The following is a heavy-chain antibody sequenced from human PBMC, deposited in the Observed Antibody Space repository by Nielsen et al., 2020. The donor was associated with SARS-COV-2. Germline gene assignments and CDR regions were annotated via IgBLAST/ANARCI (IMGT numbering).Heavy chain of an antibody. CDR3: ATYRYCSSTSCYRGHY. Sequence: SETLSLTCTVSGGSVSSGSYYWSWIRQPPGKGLEWIGYIYYSGSTNYNPSLKSRVTISVDTSKNQFSLKLSSVTAADTAVYYCATYRYCSSTSCYRGHYWGQGTLVTVSS. V-gene: IGHV4-61*01. D-gene: IGHD2-2*02. J-gene: IGHJ4*02. CDR1: GGSVSSGSYY. CDR2: IYYSGST.